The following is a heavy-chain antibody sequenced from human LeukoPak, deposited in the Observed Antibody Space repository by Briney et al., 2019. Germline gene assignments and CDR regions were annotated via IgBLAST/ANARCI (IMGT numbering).Heavy chain of an antibody. Sequence: PGGSLRLSCAASGFTFSSYGMHWVRQAPGKGLEWVAVISYDGSNKYYADSVKGRFTISRDNSKNTLYLQMNSLRAEDTAVYYCAKDGVVPEYFQHWGQGTLVTVSS. CDR2: ISYDGSNK. CDR3: AKDGVVPEYFQH. CDR1: GFTFSSYG. V-gene: IGHV3-30*18. D-gene: IGHD3-16*01. J-gene: IGHJ1*01.